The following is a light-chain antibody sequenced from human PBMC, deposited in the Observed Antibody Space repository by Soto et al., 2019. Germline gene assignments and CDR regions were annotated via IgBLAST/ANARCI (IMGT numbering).Light chain of an antibody. CDR1: QSVSSSY. Sequence: EIVLTQSPGTLSLSPGERATLSCRASQSVSSSYLAWYQHKPGQAPRLLIYGASSMATGIPDRFSGSGSGTDFTLTISRLEPEDFAVYYCQQYGSSSWTFGQGTKVDVK. J-gene: IGKJ1*01. CDR2: GAS. V-gene: IGKV3-20*01. CDR3: QQYGSSSWT.